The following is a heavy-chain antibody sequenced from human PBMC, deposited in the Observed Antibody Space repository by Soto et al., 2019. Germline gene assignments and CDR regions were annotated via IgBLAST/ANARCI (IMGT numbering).Heavy chain of an antibody. CDR2: ISGSGGST. V-gene: IGHV3-23*01. D-gene: IGHD2-2*02. CDR1: GFTFSSYA. J-gene: IGHJ4*02. Sequence: GGSLRLSCAAFGFTFSSYAMSWVRQAPGKGLEWVSAISGSGGSTYYADSVKGRFTISRANSKNTLYLQMNSLRAEDTAVYYCAKSGVPAAILAAAGSFDYWGQGTLVTVSS. CDR3: AKSGVPAAILAAAGSFDY.